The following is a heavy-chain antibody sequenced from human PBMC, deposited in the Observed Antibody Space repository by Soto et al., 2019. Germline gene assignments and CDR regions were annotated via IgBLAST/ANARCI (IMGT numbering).Heavy chain of an antibody. D-gene: IGHD2-15*01. CDR3: VGGSWFD. V-gene: IGHV3-9*01. CDR1: GYSFEDYS. CDR2: ISWNGNFT. Sequence: EVQLVESGGDMVQPGRSLKLSCVGSGYSFEDYSMHWVRQAPGKGLEWVSGISWNGNFTGYADSVKGRFTISRDNAKNSLFLQMRCLRLEDTALYYCVGGSWFDWGQGTLVTVSS. J-gene: IGHJ4*02.